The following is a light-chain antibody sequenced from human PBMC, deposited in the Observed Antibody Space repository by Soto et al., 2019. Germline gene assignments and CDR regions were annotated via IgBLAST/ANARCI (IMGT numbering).Light chain of an antibody. J-gene: IGKJ1*01. CDR2: DAS. CDR1: QSVSSY. V-gene: IGKV3-20*01. Sequence: EIVLTQSPGTLSLSPGERATLSCRASQSVSSYLAWYQQNPGQAPRLLIYDASNRATGIPARFSGSGSGTDFTLTVSRLEPEDFAVYYCQQYGTSPQTFGQGTKVDIK. CDR3: QQYGTSPQT.